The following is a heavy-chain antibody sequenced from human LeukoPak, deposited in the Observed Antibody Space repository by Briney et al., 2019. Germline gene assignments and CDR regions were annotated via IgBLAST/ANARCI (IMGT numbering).Heavy chain of an antibody. V-gene: IGHV3-23*01. Sequence: GGSLRLSCAASGFTFSSYAMSWVRQAPGKGLEWVSAISGSGGSTYYADSVKGRFTISRDNSKNTLYLQMDSLRAEDTAVYYCAKGDYSTPRTGFDYWGQGTLVTVSS. CDR3: AKGDYSTPRTGFDY. CDR1: GFTFSSYA. J-gene: IGHJ4*02. CDR2: ISGSGGST. D-gene: IGHD4-11*01.